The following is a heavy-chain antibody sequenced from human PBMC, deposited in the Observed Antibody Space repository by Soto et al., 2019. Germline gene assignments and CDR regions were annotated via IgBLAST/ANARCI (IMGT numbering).Heavy chain of an antibody. CDR3: ARRYRGIVGPAARNWFDP. V-gene: IGHV4-34*01. J-gene: IGHJ5*02. CDR2: INHSGST. CDR1: GGSFSGYY. D-gene: IGHD1-26*01. Sequence: PSETLSLTCAVYGGSFSGYYWSWIRQPPGKGLEWIGEINHSGSTNYNPSLKSRVTISVDTSKNQFSLKLSSVTAADTAVYYCARRYRGIVGPAARNWFDPWGQGTLVTVSS.